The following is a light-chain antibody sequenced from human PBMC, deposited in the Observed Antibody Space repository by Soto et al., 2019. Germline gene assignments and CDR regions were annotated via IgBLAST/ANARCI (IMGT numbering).Light chain of an antibody. CDR3: QQSYSSPPT. CDR1: QRVNNY. CDR2: AAS. Sequence: DVQMTQSPSSLSASVGDRVTITCRASQRVNNYLNWYQLKPGKAPNLLIYAASSLQSGVPSRFSGSRSGPDFTLTISSLQPEDFATYYCQQSYSSPPTFGQGTKVDIK. J-gene: IGKJ1*01. V-gene: IGKV1-39*01.